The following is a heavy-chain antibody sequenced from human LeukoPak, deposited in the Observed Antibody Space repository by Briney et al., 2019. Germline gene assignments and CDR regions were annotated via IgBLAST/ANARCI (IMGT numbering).Heavy chain of an antibody. CDR1: GFTFSSYS. Sequence: GGSLRLSCAASGFTFSSYSKNWVRQAPGKGLEWVSSISSSSSYIYYADSVKGRFTISRDNAKNSLYLQMNSLRAEDTAVYYCARIAAAGLYYYYGMDVWGKGTTVTVSS. J-gene: IGHJ6*04. CDR3: ARIAAAGLYYYYGMDV. CDR2: ISSSSSYI. D-gene: IGHD6-13*01. V-gene: IGHV3-21*01.